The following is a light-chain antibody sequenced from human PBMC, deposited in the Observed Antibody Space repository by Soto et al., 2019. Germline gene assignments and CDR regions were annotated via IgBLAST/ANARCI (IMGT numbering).Light chain of an antibody. CDR2: LGS. Sequence: DIVMTQSPLSLPVTPGEPASISCRSSQSLLHSNGYNYLDWYLQKPGQSPQLLIYLGSNRASGVPERFSGSGSGSEFTPKISRVEAEDVGVYYCMQALQTPPTFGQGTKLEIK. J-gene: IGKJ2*01. CDR1: QSLLHSNGYNY. V-gene: IGKV2-28*01. CDR3: MQALQTPPT.